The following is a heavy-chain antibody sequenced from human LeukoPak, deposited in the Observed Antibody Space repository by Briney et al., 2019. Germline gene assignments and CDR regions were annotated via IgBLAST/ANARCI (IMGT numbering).Heavy chain of an antibody. CDR1: GFTFSSYG. J-gene: IGHJ4*02. Sequence: PGGSLRLSCAASGFTFSSYGIHWVRQAPGKGLEWVSGISWNSGTIDYADSVRGRFTISRDNAKNSLYLQMDSLRVEDTAFYYCAKDNRRHYTSGPNPDSLHWGQGALVTVSS. CDR3: AKDNRRHYTSGPNPDSLH. CDR2: ISWNSGTI. V-gene: IGHV3-9*01. D-gene: IGHD6-19*01.